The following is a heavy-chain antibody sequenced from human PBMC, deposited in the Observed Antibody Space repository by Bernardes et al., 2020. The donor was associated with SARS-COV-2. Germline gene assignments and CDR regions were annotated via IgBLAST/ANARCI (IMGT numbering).Heavy chain of an antibody. CDR1: GFIFKDYT. V-gene: IGHV3-21*05. CDR3: ARDDNWSFDY. D-gene: IGHD3-3*01. CDR2: ISKNSKEK. J-gene: IGHJ4*02. Sequence: GGSLRLSCAASGFIFKDYTMNWVRQAPGKGLQWLSYISKNSKEKYYADSVRGRFTISRDNAKASLSLQMNSLRDDDTAVYYCARDDNWSFDYWGQGILVTVSS.